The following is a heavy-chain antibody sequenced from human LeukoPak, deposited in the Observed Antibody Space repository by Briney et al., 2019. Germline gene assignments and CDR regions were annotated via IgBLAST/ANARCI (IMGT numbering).Heavy chain of an antibody. V-gene: IGHV4-30-4*08. J-gene: IGHJ6*03. CDR1: GGSISSGDYY. Sequence: PSETLSLTCTVSGGSISSGDYYWSWIRQPPGKGLEWIGYIYYSGSTYYNPSLKSRVTISVDTSKNQFSLKLSSVTAADTAVYYCARSVYCSSTSCQIHYYYYNYMDVWGKGTTVTVSS. D-gene: IGHD2-2*01. CDR3: ARSVYCSSTSCQIHYYYYNYMDV. CDR2: IYYSGST.